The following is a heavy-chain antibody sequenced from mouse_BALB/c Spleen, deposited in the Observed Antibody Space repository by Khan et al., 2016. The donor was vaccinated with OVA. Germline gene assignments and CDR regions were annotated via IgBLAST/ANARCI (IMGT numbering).Heavy chain of an antibody. CDR3: ARDGSRYNYAMDY. CDR1: GYSITSDYA. Sequence: EVKLEVSGPGLVKPSQSLSLTCTVTGYSITSDYAWNWIRQFPGNKLEWMGYISYSGSTNYNPALKSRISITRDTSKNQFSLQLNSVTTEDTATYYCARDGSRYNYAMDYWGQGTSVTVSS. D-gene: IGHD2-3*01. CDR2: ISYSGST. V-gene: IGHV3-2*02. J-gene: IGHJ4*01.